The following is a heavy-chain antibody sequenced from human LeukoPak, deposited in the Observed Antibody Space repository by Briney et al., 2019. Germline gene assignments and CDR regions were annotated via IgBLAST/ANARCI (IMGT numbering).Heavy chain of an antibody. D-gene: IGHD3-9*01. V-gene: IGHV3-9*01. CDR1: GFTFNDYA. CDR2: ISWNSGSI. J-gene: IGHJ3*02. Sequence: GGSLRLSCAASGFTFNDYAMHWVRQAPGKGLEWVSGISWNSGSIGYADSVKGRFTISRDNAKNSLYLQMNSLRAEDTALYYCAKGYYDILTGYALDAFDIWGQGTMVTVSS. CDR3: AKGYYDILTGYALDAFDI.